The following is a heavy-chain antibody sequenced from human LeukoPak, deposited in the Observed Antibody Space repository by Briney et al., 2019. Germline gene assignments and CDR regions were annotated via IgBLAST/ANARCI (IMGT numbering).Heavy chain of an antibody. V-gene: IGHV1-3*01. D-gene: IGHD3-22*01. J-gene: IGHJ4*02. Sequence: GASVKVSCKASGYTFTDNGLHWLRQAPGQRLEWMGWIKGVKGNTKYSEKFQDRVAITRDTSATTVYMELSSLRSEDTAVYYCARDGYDSRGYYYSLGYWGQGTLVTVSS. CDR3: ARDGYDSRGYYYSLGY. CDR1: GYTFTDNG. CDR2: IKGVKGNT.